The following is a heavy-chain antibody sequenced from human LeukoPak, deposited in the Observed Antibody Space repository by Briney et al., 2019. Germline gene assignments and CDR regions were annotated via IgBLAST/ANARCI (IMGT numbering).Heavy chain of an antibody. Sequence: SETLSLTCTVSGGSISSYYWSWIRQPPGKGLEWIGYTYYSGSTNYNPSLKSRVTISVDTSKNQFSLKLSSVTAADTAVYYCATSYSSSSVDFDYWGQGTLVTVSS. D-gene: IGHD6-6*01. V-gene: IGHV4-59*01. J-gene: IGHJ4*02. CDR3: ATSYSSSSVDFDY. CDR2: TYYSGST. CDR1: GGSISSYY.